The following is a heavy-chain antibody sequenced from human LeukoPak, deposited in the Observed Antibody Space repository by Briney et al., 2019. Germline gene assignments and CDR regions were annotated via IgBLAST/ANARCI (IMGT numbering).Heavy chain of an antibody. CDR1: GGTFSSYA. V-gene: IGHV1-69*06. Sequence: GASVKVSCKASGGTFSSYAISWVRQAPGHGLEWMGGIIPIFGTANYAQKFQGRVTMTEDTSTDTAYMELSSLRSEDTAVYYCATDFTLWFGELSNMDVWGQGTTVTVSS. J-gene: IGHJ6*02. D-gene: IGHD3-10*01. CDR2: IIPIFGTA. CDR3: ATDFTLWFGELSNMDV.